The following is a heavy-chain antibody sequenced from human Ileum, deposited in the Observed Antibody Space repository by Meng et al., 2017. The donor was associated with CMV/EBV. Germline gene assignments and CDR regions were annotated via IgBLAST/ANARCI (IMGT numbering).Heavy chain of an antibody. CDR1: GFTFDDYG. J-gene: IGHJ4*02. CDR3: ARQSSANYFEY. V-gene: IGHV3-20*04. CDR2: INWNGGGA. Sequence: LSCAASGFTFDDYGMRWVRQPPGKGPEWVSGINWNGGGAGYADSAKGRFTISRDNAKNSLYLQMNSLRAEDTALYYCARQSSANYFEYWGQGTPVTVSS. D-gene: IGHD1-26*01.